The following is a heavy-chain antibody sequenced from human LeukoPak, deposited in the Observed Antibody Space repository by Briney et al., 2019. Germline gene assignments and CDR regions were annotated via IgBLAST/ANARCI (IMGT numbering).Heavy chain of an antibody. V-gene: IGHV3-23*01. CDR3: AKHSRQYYYDSSGTVHY. CDR2: ISGSGGST. D-gene: IGHD3-22*01. CDR1: GFTFTNFA. Sequence: GRSLRLSCVASGFTFTNFALHWVRQAPGKGLEWVSAISGSGGSTYYADSVKGRFTISRDNSKNTLYLQMNSLRAEDTAVYYCAKHSRQYYYDSSGTVHYWGQGTLVTVSS. J-gene: IGHJ4*02.